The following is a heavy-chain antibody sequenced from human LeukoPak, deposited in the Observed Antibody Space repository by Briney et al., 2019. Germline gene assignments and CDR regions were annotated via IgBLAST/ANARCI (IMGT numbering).Heavy chain of an antibody. V-gene: IGHV1-2*02. CDR1: GYIFTDYY. CDR3: ARVKVGARDSGMDV. J-gene: IGHJ6*02. Sequence: ASVKVSCKASGYIFTDYYINWVRQAPGQGPEWMAWIHSNSGGTSFAQKFQGRVTMTRDTSVNTAYMDLSSLRSDDTAVYYCARVKVGARDSGMDVWGQGTTVTVSS. D-gene: IGHD1-26*01. CDR2: IHSNSGGT.